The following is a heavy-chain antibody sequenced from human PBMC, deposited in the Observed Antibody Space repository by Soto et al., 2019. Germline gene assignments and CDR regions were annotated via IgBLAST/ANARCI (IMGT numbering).Heavy chain of an antibody. V-gene: IGHV4-30-4*01. CDR2: IYYTGSA. CDR1: GDSSISGPYY. CDR3: ARGLSPAFRGLFYFDS. Sequence: QVQLQESGPGLVKPSQTLALTCTVSGDSSISGPYYWSWIRQLPGKGLEYIGYIYYTGSAYHNPSLESRLNISIETTKDPFSLVLTSLTAADTGVYFFARGLSPAFRGLFYFDSWGQGTLVTVSS. J-gene: IGHJ4*02. D-gene: IGHD3-16*01.